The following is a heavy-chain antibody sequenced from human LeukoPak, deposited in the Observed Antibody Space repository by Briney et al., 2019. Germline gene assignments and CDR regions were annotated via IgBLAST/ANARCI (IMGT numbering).Heavy chain of an antibody. CDR3: ATSGSGYDPNPSYFDS. CDR1: GYTFTGYY. CDR2: INPHTGGT. V-gene: IGHV1-2*02. D-gene: IGHD5-12*01. Sequence: ASVKVSCKASGYTFTGYYMHWVRQAPGQGLEWMGWINPHTGGTNSVQKFQGRVTMTRDTSITTAYLELSRLKSDDTAVYYCATSGSGYDPNPSYFDSWGQGTLATVSS. J-gene: IGHJ4*02.